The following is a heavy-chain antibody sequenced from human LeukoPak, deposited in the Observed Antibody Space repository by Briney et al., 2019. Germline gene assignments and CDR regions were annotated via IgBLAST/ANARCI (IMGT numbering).Heavy chain of an antibody. CDR3: ARGNTVVSRFDAFDI. V-gene: IGHV4-34*01. J-gene: IGHJ3*02. CDR2: INHSGST. D-gene: IGHD4-23*01. Sequence: PSHSLSLTCAVDAGSLGGYYGGWIGQPPGKGLEWIGEINHSGSTNYNPSLKSRVTISVDTSKNQFSLKLSSVTAADTAVYYCARGNTVVSRFDAFDIWGQGTMVTVSS. CDR1: AGSLGGYY.